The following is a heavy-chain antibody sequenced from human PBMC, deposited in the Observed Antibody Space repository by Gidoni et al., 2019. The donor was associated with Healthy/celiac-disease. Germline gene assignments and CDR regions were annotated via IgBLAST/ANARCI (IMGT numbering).Heavy chain of an antibody. D-gene: IGHD6-19*01. Sequence: EVQRVESGGGLVKPGGSQRLSCATSGVTFSRHSMNWVRQAPGKGLEGVSSMSSISSYICYADSVKGRFTITRDNAKNSLYLQMNSLRAEDTAVYYCARGSSSGWYGVDAFDIWGQGTMVTVSS. CDR3: ARGSSSGWYGVDAFDI. CDR1: GVTFSRHS. J-gene: IGHJ3*02. CDR2: MSSISSYI. V-gene: IGHV3-21*01.